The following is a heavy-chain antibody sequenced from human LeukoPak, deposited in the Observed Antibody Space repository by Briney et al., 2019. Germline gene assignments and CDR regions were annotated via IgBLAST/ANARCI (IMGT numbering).Heavy chain of an antibody. Sequence: ASVKVSCKASGYTFTGYYMHWVRQAPGKGLEYVSAISSNGGSTYYANSVKGRFTISRDNSKNTLYLQMGSLRAEDMAVYYCARGDYYGSGSYSDYWGQGTLVTVSS. CDR1: GYTFTGYY. D-gene: IGHD3-10*01. CDR2: ISSNGGST. J-gene: IGHJ4*02. V-gene: IGHV3-64*01. CDR3: ARGDYYGSGSYSDY.